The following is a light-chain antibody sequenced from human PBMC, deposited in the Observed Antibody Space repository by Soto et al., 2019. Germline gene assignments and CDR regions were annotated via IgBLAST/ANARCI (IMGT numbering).Light chain of an antibody. J-gene: IGLJ1*01. CDR1: SSDVGGYNY. Sequence: QSALTQPPSASGSPGQSVTISCTGTSSDVGGYNYVSWYQQHPGKAPKLIIYEVNKRPSGVPDRFSGSKSGNTASLTVSGLQAEDEADYYCSSYVGTNKGYVYGNGTKLTVL. CDR3: SSYVGTNKGYV. V-gene: IGLV2-8*01. CDR2: EVN.